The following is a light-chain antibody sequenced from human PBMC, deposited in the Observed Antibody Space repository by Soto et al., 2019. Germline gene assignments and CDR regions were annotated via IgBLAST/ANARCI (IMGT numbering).Light chain of an antibody. V-gene: IGKV3-20*01. CDR3: HQYGSSPLT. Sequence: EMVLTHSPGTLSLSPGERATLSCRAIQSIHSSSLAWYQQKPGQAPRLLIYGGSSRATGIPDRFSGGGSGTDFSLTISRLETEDFSVYYCHQYGSSPLTFGGGTKVDIK. CDR1: QSIHSSS. J-gene: IGKJ4*01. CDR2: GGS.